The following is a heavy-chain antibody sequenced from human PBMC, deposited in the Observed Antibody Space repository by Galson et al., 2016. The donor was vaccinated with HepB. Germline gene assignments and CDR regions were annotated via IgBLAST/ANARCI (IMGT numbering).Heavy chain of an antibody. D-gene: IGHD1-14*01. J-gene: IGHJ3*01. CDR2: SDGGSGHT. Sequence: SVNVSCKASGYMFATYTLHWVRQAPGQSLEGMGWSDGGSGHTEHSQMFQGRVTITRDTSASTVHMELSSLASEDTAVYYCVGQPPVIRGAFDLWGQGTMVTVSS. V-gene: IGHV1-3*01. CDR3: VGQPPVIRGAFDL. CDR1: GYMFATYT.